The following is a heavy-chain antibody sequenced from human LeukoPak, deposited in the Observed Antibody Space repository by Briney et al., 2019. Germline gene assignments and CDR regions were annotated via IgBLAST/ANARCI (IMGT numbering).Heavy chain of an antibody. D-gene: IGHD3-3*01. J-gene: IGHJ3*02. Sequence: ASVKVSCKASGYTFTGYYMHWVRQAPGQGLEWMGWINPNNGDTNYAQKFQGRVTMTRDTYISTTYMELSSLRSDDTAVYYCAKDRDFWSGDSFDIWGQGTMVTVSS. CDR3: AKDRDFWSGDSFDI. CDR1: GYTFTGYY. CDR2: INPNNGDT. V-gene: IGHV1-2*02.